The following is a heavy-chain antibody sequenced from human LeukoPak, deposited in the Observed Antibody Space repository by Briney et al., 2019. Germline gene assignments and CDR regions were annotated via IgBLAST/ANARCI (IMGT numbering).Heavy chain of an antibody. CDR2: IRYDGSNK. Sequence: GGSLRLSCAASGFTFSSYGMHWVRQAPGKGLEWVAFIRYDGSNKYYADSVKGRFTISRDNSKNTLYLQMNSLRAEDTAVYYCAKDFGYQDIVVVPAAPDYWGQGTLVTVSS. CDR1: GFTFSSYG. CDR3: AKDFGYQDIVVVPAAPDY. V-gene: IGHV3-30*02. D-gene: IGHD2-2*01. J-gene: IGHJ4*02.